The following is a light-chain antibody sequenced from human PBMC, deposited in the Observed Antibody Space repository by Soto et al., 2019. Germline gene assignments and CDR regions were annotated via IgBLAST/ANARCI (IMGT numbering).Light chain of an antibody. V-gene: IGKV3-20*01. J-gene: IGKJ5*01. Sequence: EIVLTQSPGTLSLSPGERATLSCRASQSVSSSYLAWYQQKPGQAPRLLIYGASSRATGIPDRFSGSVSGTGFTLTISRREPEDFAVYYCQQYGSSPITFGQGTRLEIK. CDR1: QSVSSSY. CDR2: GAS. CDR3: QQYGSSPIT.